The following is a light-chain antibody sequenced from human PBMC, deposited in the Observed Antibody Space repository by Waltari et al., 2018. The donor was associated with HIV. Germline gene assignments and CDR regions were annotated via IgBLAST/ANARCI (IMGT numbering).Light chain of an antibody. CDR1: ESLLHSSGYNY. CDR2: LGS. Sequence: EIVMTQSPRSLPVTPGEPASISCRSSESLLHSSGYNYLDWYLQKPGQSPQLLIYLGSNRASGVPDRFSGSGSGTDFTLKISRVEAADVGVYYCMHGGTFGQGTKVEIK. J-gene: IGKJ1*01. V-gene: IGKV2-28*01. CDR3: MHGGT.